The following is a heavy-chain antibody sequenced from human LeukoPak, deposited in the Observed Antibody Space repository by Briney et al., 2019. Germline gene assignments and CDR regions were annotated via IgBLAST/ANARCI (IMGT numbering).Heavy chain of an antibody. CDR3: ARLYNWNSFDY. J-gene: IGHJ4*02. D-gene: IGHD1-20*01. V-gene: IGHV1-2*04. CDR1: GYTFTGYY. CDR2: INPNSGGT. Sequence: ASVKVSCKASGYTFTGYYMHWVRQAPGQGLEWMGWINPNSGGTNYAQKFQGWVTMTRDTSISTAYMELGRLRSDDTAVYYCARLYNWNSFDYWGQGTLVTVSS.